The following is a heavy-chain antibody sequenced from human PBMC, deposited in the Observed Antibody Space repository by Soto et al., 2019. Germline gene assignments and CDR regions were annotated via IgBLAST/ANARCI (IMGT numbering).Heavy chain of an antibody. CDR1: GFTFSNAW. CDR3: TTYPEYSSSSTYYYYYGMDV. D-gene: IGHD6-6*01. Sequence: GGSLRLSCAASGFTFSNAWMSWVRQAPGKGLEWVGRIKSKTDGGTTDYAAPVKGRFTISRDDSKNTLYLQMNSLKTEDTAVYYCTTYPEYSSSSTYYYYYGMDVWGQGTTVTVS. J-gene: IGHJ6*02. V-gene: IGHV3-15*01. CDR2: IKSKTDGGTT.